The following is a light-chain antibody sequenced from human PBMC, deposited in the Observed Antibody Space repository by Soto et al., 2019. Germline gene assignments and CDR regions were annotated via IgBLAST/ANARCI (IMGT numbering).Light chain of an antibody. CDR1: QSISNW. Sequence: DIQMTQSPSTLSASVGDRVTITCRASQSISNWLAWYQKKPGKAPKLLIYGASSLESGVPSRFSGTGSGTEFTLTINSLQADDFATYYCQRYNSLSYPFGQGTKLEIK. CDR3: QRYNSLSYP. V-gene: IGKV1-5*03. J-gene: IGKJ2*01. CDR2: GAS.